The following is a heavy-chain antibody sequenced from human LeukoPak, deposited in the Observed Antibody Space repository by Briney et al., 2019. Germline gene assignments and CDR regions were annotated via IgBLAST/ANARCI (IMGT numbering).Heavy chain of an antibody. Sequence: GGSLRLSCAASGFTFSDYYMSWIRQAPGKGLEWVSYISSSGSTIYYADSVKGRFTISRDKSKNTLYLQMNSLRAEDTAVYYCARDVESGGIQLWFDYWGQGTLVTVSS. J-gene: IGHJ4*02. CDR1: GFTFSDYY. V-gene: IGHV3-11*04. CDR2: ISSSGSTI. D-gene: IGHD5-18*01. CDR3: ARDVESGGIQLWFDY.